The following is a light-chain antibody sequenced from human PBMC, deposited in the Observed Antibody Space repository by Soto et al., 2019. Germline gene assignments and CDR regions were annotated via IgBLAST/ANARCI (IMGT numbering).Light chain of an antibody. Sequence: DIQRTQSPSSLSASVGDRVTISCRSSQSISSYLNWYQQKPWKAPKLLIYAASSLQSGVPSRFSGSGSGTDFTLTISSLQPEDFATYYCQQSYSTPQRTFGQGTKVDIK. J-gene: IGKJ1*01. CDR2: AAS. CDR3: QQSYSTPQRT. CDR1: QSISSY. V-gene: IGKV1-39*01.